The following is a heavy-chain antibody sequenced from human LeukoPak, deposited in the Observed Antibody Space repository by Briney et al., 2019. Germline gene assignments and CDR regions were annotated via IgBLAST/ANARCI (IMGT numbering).Heavy chain of an antibody. Sequence: GASVKVSCKASGYTFTSYYMHWVRQAPGQGLEWMGIINPSGGSTSYAQKFQGRVTMTRDTSTSTVYMELSSLRSEDTAVYYCARDSLWKVRGVIIRAPDYWGQGTLVTVSS. CDR2: INPSGGST. CDR1: GYTFTSYY. CDR3: ARDSLWKVRGVIIRAPDY. V-gene: IGHV1-46*01. D-gene: IGHD3-10*01. J-gene: IGHJ4*02.